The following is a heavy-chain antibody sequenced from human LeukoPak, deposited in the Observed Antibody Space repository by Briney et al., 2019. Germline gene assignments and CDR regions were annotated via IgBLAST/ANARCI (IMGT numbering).Heavy chain of an antibody. CDR2: IRSKAYGGTT. V-gene: IGHV3-49*03. CDR1: GFTFCDYA. J-gene: IGHJ4*02. Sequence: GGSPRLSSTASGFTFCDYAMSRLREAPGKGREWVGFIRSKAYGGTTEYAASVKGRFTISRDDSKSIAYLQMNSLRIEDTAVYYCTRTGYSSGWVDYWGQGTLVTVSS. CDR3: TRTGYSSGWVDY. D-gene: IGHD6-19*01.